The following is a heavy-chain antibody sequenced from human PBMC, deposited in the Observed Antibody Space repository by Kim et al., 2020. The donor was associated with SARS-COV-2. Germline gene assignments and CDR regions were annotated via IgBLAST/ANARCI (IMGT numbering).Heavy chain of an antibody. D-gene: IGHD3-16*02. CDR2: IIPILGIA. Sequence: SVKVSCKASGGTFSSYAISWVRQAPGQGLEWMGRIIPILGIANYAQKFQGRVTITADKSTSTAYMELSSLRSEDTAVYYCARAPNMITFGGVIVDAFDIWGQGTMVTVSS. J-gene: IGHJ3*02. V-gene: IGHV1-69*04. CDR3: ARAPNMITFGGVIVDAFDI. CDR1: GGTFSSYA.